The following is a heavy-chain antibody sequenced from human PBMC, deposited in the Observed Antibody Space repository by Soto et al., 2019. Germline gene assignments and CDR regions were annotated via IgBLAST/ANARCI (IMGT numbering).Heavy chain of an antibody. V-gene: IGHV5-10-1*01. J-gene: IGHJ6*02. CDR3: ASLYCSSTSCSAQYYGMDV. CDR2: IDPSDSYT. D-gene: IGHD2-2*01. CDR1: GYSFTSYW. Sequence: PGESLKISCKGSGYSFTSYWISWVRQMPGKGLGWMGRIDPSDSYTNYSPSFQGHVTISADKSISTAYLQWSSLKASDTAMYYCASLYCSSTSCSAQYYGMDVWGQGTTVTVYS.